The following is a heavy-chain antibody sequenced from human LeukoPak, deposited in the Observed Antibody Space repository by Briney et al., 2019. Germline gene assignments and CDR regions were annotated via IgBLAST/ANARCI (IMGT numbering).Heavy chain of an antibody. CDR2: IYYSGST. J-gene: IGHJ3*02. Sequence: SETLSLTCTVSGGSISSSSYYWGWIRQPPGKGLEWIGSIYYSGSTYYNPSLKSRVTISVDTSKNQFSLKLSSVTAADTAVYYCARVANPGEDYYDSSGYGPDAFDIWGQGTMVTVSS. CDR3: ARVANPGEDYYDSSGYGPDAFDI. V-gene: IGHV4-39*07. D-gene: IGHD3-22*01. CDR1: GGSISSSSYY.